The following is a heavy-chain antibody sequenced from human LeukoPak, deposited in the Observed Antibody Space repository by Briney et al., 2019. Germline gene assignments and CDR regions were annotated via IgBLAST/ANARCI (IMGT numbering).Heavy chain of an antibody. V-gene: IGHV4-39*07. CDR3: ARGGGGFWSGQFDP. CDR2: IYYSGST. CDR1: GGSISSSSYY. Sequence: SETLSLTCTVSGGSISSSSYYWGWIRQPPGKGLEWIGSIYYSGSTYYNPSLKSRVTISVDTSKNQFSLKLTSVTAADTAVYYCARGGGGFWSGQFDPWGQGTLVTVSS. D-gene: IGHD3-3*01. J-gene: IGHJ5*02.